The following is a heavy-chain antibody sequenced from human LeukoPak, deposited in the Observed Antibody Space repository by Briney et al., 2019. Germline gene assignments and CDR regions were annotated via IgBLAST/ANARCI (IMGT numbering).Heavy chain of an antibody. CDR2: IYPGDSDT. V-gene: IGHV5-51*01. CDR3: ARSGATMVRGVVRWFDP. J-gene: IGHJ5*02. CDR1: GYSFTSYW. D-gene: IGHD3-10*01. Sequence: GESLKISCKGSGYSFTSYWIGWVRQMPGKGLEWMGIIYPGDSDTRYSPSFQGQVTISADKSISTAYLQWSSLKASDTAMYYCARSGATMVRGVVRWFDPWGQGTLVTVSS.